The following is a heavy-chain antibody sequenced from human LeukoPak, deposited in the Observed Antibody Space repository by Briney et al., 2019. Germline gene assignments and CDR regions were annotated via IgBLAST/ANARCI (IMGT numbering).Heavy chain of an antibody. Sequence: SETLSLTCTVSGGSISSSSYYWSWIRQSPGRGLEWIGEIYHSGSTNYNPSLKSRVTISVDKSKNQFSLKLSSVTAADTAVYYCARGSSATVTFDYWGQGTLVTVSS. J-gene: IGHJ4*02. D-gene: IGHD4-17*01. CDR2: IYHSGST. CDR1: GGSISSSSYY. CDR3: ARGSSATVTFDY. V-gene: IGHV4-61*05.